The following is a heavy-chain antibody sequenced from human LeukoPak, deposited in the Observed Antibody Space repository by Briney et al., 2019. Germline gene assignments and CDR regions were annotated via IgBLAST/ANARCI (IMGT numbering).Heavy chain of an antibody. V-gene: IGHV3-11*01. Sequence: GGSLRLSCAASGFTFSDYYMSWIRQAPGKGLDWISYISTSASTIFYADSVKGRFTISRDNAKNSLYLQMNSLRVEDTAVYYCVRARGVTTNVDCWGQGTLVTVSS. CDR3: VRARGVTTNVDC. D-gene: IGHD4-17*01. J-gene: IGHJ4*02. CDR2: ISTSASTI. CDR1: GFTFSDYY.